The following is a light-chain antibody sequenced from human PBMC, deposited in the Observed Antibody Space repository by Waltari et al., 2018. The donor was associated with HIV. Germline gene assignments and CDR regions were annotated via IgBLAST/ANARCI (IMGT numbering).Light chain of an antibody. CDR2: ENT. CDR1: RSHIRNNY. Sequence: QSVLTQPPSVSAAPGQKVTISCPGSRSHIRNNYVSWYQKFPGAAPKLLIFENTKRPSGISDRFSGSKSGTSATLGIAGLQTGDEADYYCGTWDSRLSAGTFGGGTKLTVL. V-gene: IGLV1-51*02. CDR3: GTWDSRLSAGT. J-gene: IGLJ3*02.